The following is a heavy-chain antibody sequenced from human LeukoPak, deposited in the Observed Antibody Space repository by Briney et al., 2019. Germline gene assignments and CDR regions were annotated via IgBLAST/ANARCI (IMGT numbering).Heavy chain of an antibody. J-gene: IGHJ4*02. D-gene: IGHD3-10*01. CDR2: IRYDGSNK. CDR3: AKAATMVRGVSYYFDY. CDR1: GFTFSSYG. Sequence: GGSLRLSCAASGFTFSSYGMHWVRQAPGKGLEWVAFIRYDGSNKYYADSVKGRFTISRDNSKNTLYLQMNSLRAEDTAVYYCAKAATMVRGVSYYFDYWGQGTLVTVSS. V-gene: IGHV3-30*02.